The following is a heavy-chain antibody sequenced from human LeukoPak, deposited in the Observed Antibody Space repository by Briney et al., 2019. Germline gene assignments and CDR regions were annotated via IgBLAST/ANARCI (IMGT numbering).Heavy chain of an antibody. CDR2: ISLNSGTI. D-gene: IGHD5-24*01. CDR1: GFNFGSYS. V-gene: IGHV3-48*04. Sequence: GSLRLFCAASGFNFGSYSMNWVRQAPGTGLGWVSYISLNSGTIYYADSVKGRFTISRDNAKNSLFLQMNSLRAEDTAVYHCARVDREGFNSPFYYYMDVWGKGTTVTVSS. CDR3: ARVDREGFNSPFYYYMDV. J-gene: IGHJ6*03.